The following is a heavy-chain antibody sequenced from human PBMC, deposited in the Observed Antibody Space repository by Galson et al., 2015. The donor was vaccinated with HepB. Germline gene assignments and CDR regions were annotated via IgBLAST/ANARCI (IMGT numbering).Heavy chain of an antibody. CDR1: GGTFSSFA. CDR2: IIPMIGTA. D-gene: IGHD2-15*01. CDR3: ARVGGKLGYCSGGSCSNWFDP. Sequence: SVKVSCKASGGTFSSFAISWVRQAPGQGLEWMGGIIPMIGTANYAQKFQGRVTITADESTNTAYMELSSLRSEDTAVYYCARVGGKLGYCSGGSCSNWFDPWGQGTLVTVSS. J-gene: IGHJ5*02. V-gene: IGHV1-69*13.